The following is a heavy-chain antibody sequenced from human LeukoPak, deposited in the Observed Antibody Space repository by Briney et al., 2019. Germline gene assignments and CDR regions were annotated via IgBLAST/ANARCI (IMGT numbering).Heavy chain of an antibody. D-gene: IGHD3-16*01. Sequence: SETLSLTCAVSGGSISSSTNWWSWVRQPPGKGLEWIGEIHQSAGTNYNPSLKSRVTISVDTSKNQFSLKLNSVTAADTAVYYCARHYGPWGQGTLVTVSS. J-gene: IGHJ5*02. CDR1: GGSISSSTNW. CDR2: IHQSAGT. CDR3: ARHYGP. V-gene: IGHV4-4*02.